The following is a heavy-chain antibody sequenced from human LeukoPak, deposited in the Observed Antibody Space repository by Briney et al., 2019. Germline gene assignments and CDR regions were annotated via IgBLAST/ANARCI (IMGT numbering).Heavy chain of an antibody. CDR3: TRAGGYDFWIDY. CDR1: GFNFVNYG. V-gene: IGHV3-49*03. J-gene: IGHJ4*02. D-gene: IGHD3-3*01. CDR2: LRSTVHGGPA. Sequence: GGSLRLSCSTFGFNFVNYGVSWFRQAPGQGLEWVGFLRSTVHGGPAEYAASVEGRFTISRDDSKSTAYLQMNCLKIEDTAVYYCTRAGGYDFWIDYWGQGTLVTVSS.